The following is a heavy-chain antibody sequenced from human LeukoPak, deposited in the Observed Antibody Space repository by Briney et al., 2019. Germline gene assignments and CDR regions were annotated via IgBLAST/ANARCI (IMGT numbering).Heavy chain of an antibody. CDR1: GGTFSSYA. V-gene: IGHV1-69*04. D-gene: IGHD3-16*01. CDR3: ARGRFWGDYYYYYMDV. Sequence: SVKVSCKASGGTFSSYAISWVRQAPGQGLEWMGRIIPILGIANYAQKFQGRVTTTADKSTSTAYMELSSLRSEDTAVYYCARGRFWGDYYYYYMDVWGKGTTVTVSS. CDR2: IIPILGIA. J-gene: IGHJ6*03.